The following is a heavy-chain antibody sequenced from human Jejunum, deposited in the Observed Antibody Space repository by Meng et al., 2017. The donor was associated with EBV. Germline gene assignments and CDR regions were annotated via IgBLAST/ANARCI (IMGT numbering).Heavy chain of an antibody. D-gene: IGHD3-22*01. J-gene: IGHJ4*02. CDR2: ISTSNGNT. Sequence: QVQLVQSGAEVKKPGASGKVSCKASGYTFTSYGITWVRQAPGQGLEWMGWISTSNGNTHYAQKIQGRVTMTTDTSTNTAYMELGSLTSDDTAMYYCARAYDSSGYYRLWGQVTLFTVS. V-gene: IGHV1-18*01. CDR1: GYTFTSYG. CDR3: ARAYDSSGYYRL.